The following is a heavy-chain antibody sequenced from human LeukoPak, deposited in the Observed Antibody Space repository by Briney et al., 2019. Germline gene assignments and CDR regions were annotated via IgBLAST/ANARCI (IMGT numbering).Heavy chain of an antibody. J-gene: IGHJ2*01. D-gene: IGHD3-22*01. CDR2: MSGSGGST. V-gene: IGHV3-23*01. CDR1: GFTVSTNY. Sequence: GGSLRLSCAASGFTVSTNYVSWVRQAPGRGLEWVSAMSGSGGSTYYADSVKGRFTISRDNSKNTLYLQMNSLRAEDTAVYYCAKDGYYDSSAYYYVRYFDLWGRGTLVTVSS. CDR3: AKDGYYDSSAYYYVRYFDL.